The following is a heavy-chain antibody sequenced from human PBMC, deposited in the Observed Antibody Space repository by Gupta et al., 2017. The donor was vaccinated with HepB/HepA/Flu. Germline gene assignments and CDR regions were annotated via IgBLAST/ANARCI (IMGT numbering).Heavy chain of an antibody. CDR1: RFTFTKFP. V-gene: IGHV3-23*01. Sequence: EVRLLESGGGLVQPGGSLRLSCTAPRFTFTKFPMSWVRQAPGRGLAWVSAITESGDSTYYADSVKGRFTISRDNSKNTLYLHMSSLRAEDTAVYYCSAGATTSDYWGQGTLVTVSA. CDR3: SAGATTSDY. D-gene: IGHD1-26*01. J-gene: IGHJ4*02. CDR2: ITESGDST.